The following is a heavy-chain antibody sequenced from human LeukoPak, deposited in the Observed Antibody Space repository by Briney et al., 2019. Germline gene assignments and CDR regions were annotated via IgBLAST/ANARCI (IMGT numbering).Heavy chain of an antibody. V-gene: IGHV4-38-2*01. CDR1: GYSISSGYY. CDR3: ARWDSGEWFHDAFDI. CDR2: IYPSGST. J-gene: IGHJ3*02. D-gene: IGHD3-3*01. Sequence: PSETLSLTCGVSGYSISSGYYWCCIRHPPEKGLEWIGSIYPSGSTYYNPSLKSRVTISVDTSKNQFSLKLRSVTAADTALYYCARWDSGEWFHDAFDIWGQGTRVTVSS.